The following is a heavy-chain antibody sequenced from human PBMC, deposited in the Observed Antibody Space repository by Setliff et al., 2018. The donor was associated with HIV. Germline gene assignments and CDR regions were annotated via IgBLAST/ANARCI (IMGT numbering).Heavy chain of an antibody. CDR3: ARSGYTSGFYWVFGAFGV. CDR2: IQYSDSS. D-gene: IGHD3-22*01. J-gene: IGHJ3*01. CDR1: GGSMSNYY. Sequence: PSETLSLTCTVAGGSMSNYYWSWIRQPPWKRLEWIASIQYSDSSHYNPSLQSRVTISVDTSTNQFSLYLSSVNETDTAVYYCARSGYTSGFYWVFGAFGVCGQGKLVTVSS. V-gene: IGHV4-59*01.